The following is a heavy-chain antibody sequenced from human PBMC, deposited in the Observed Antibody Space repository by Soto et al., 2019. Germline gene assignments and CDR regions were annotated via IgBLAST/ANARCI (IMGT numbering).Heavy chain of an antibody. V-gene: IGHV1-18*01. Sequence: GASVKVSCKASGYTFTSYGISWVRQAPGQGLEWMGWISAYNGNTNYAQKLQGRVTITRDTSASTAYMELSSLRSEDTAVYYCARDTIFGVVTSYYYYYMDVWGKGTTVTVSS. CDR1: GYTFTSYG. CDR2: ISAYNGNT. J-gene: IGHJ6*03. CDR3: ARDTIFGVVTSYYYYYMDV. D-gene: IGHD3-3*01.